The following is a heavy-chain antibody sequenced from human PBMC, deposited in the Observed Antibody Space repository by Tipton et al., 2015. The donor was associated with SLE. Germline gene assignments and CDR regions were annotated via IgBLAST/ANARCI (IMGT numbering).Heavy chain of an antibody. V-gene: IGHV3-7*01. CDR3: ARVERGSGWYRLLDY. CDR1: GFTFSSYW. CDR2: IKQDGSEK. Sequence: SLRLSCAASGFTFSSYWMSWVRQAPGKGLEWVANIKQDGSEKYYVDSVKGRFTISRDNAKNSLYLQMNSLRAEDTAVYYCARVERGSGWYRLLDYWGQGTLVTVSS. J-gene: IGHJ4*02. D-gene: IGHD6-19*01.